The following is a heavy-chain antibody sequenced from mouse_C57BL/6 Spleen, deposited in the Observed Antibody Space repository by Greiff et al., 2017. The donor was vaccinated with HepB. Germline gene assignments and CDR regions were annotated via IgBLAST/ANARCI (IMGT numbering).Heavy chain of an antibody. J-gene: IGHJ4*01. D-gene: IGHD2-3*01. CDR2: ISDGGSYT. CDR1: GFTFSSYA. V-gene: IGHV5-4*03. Sequence: EVMLVESGGGLVKPGGSLKLSCAASGFTFSSYAMSWVRQTPEKRLEWVATISDGGSYTYYPDNVKGRFTISRDNAKNNLYLQMSHLKSEDTAMYYCASEDDGYYVDAMDYWGQGTSVTVSS. CDR3: ASEDDGYYVDAMDY.